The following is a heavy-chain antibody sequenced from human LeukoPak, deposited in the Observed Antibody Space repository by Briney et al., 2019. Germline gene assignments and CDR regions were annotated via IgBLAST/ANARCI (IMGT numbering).Heavy chain of an antibody. CDR3: ARAPYYYDSSGYAPFDY. CDR2: IIPILGIA. V-gene: IGHV1-69*04. CDR1: GGTFSSYA. J-gene: IGHJ4*02. Sequence: SVKVSCKASGGTFSSYAISWVRQAPGQGLEWMGRIIPILGIANYAQKFQGRVTITADKSTSTAYMELSSLRSEDTAVYYCARAPYYYDSSGYAPFDYWGQGTLVTVSS. D-gene: IGHD3-22*01.